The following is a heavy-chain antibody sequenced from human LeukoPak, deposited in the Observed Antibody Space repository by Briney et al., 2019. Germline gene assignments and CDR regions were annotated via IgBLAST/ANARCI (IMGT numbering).Heavy chain of an antibody. CDR1: GYTFTSYG. CDR3: ARDRGGDCYHISNWFDP. CDR2: ISAYNGNT. Sequence: ASVKVSCKASGYTFTSYGISWVRQAPGQGLEWVGWISAYNGNTNYAQKLQGRVTMTTDTSTSTAYMELRSLRSDDTAVYYCARDRGGDCYHISNWFDPWGQGTLVTVSS. D-gene: IGHD2-21*02. V-gene: IGHV1-18*01. J-gene: IGHJ5*02.